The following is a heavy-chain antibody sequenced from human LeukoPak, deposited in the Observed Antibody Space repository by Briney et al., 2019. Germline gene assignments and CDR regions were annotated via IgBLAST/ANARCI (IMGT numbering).Heavy chain of an antibody. D-gene: IGHD3-22*01. CDR1: GFTFSSYA. CDR3: ARVGYYDSSGYGGAFDI. V-gene: IGHV3-30-3*01. CDR2: ISYDGSNK. Sequence: GGSLRLSCAASGFTFSSYAMHWVRQAPGKGLEWVAVISYDGSNKYYADPVKGRFTISRDNSKNTLYLQMNSLRAEDTAVYYRARVGYYDSSGYGGAFDIWGQGTMVTVSS. J-gene: IGHJ3*02.